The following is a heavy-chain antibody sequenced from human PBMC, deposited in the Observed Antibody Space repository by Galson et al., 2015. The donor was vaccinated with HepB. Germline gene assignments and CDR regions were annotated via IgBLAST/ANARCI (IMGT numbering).Heavy chain of an antibody. D-gene: IGHD3-22*01. CDR2: ISAYNGNT. CDR1: GYTFTSYG. Sequence: SVKVSCKASGYTFTSYGISWVRQAPGQGLEWMGWISAYNGNTNYAQKLQGRVTMTTDTSTSTAYMELRSLRSDDTAVYYCARDPILIYDSSGYYPGFDYWGQGTLVTVSS. V-gene: IGHV1-18*04. CDR3: ARDPILIYDSSGYYPGFDY. J-gene: IGHJ4*02.